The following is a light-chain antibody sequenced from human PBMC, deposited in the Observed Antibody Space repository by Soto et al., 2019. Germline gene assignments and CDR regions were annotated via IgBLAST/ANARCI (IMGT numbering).Light chain of an antibody. Sequence: QSVLTQPPSSSWTPGQGVTISCSGSTSNIGSNYVYWYQQLPGTAPKLLIYRNNQRPSGVPDRFSGSKSGTSASLAISGLRSDDEADYFCATWDDSLNGFYVYGTGTKVTLL. V-gene: IGLV1-47*01. CDR3: ATWDDSLNGFYV. J-gene: IGLJ1*01. CDR2: RNN. CDR1: TSNIGSNY.